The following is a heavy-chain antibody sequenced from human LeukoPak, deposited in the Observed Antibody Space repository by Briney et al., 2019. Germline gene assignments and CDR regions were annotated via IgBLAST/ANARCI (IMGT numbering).Heavy chain of an antibody. J-gene: IGHJ2*01. CDR1: GGSISTYY. CDR3: ARHGPRSGYDSSGHYYWYFDR. Sequence: PSETLSLTCTVSGGSISTYYWSWIRPPPGRGLESIGYIYNSGSTNYNLPLKSGGTISVDTSKNQFPLKLSSVTAADTAVYYGARHGPRSGYDSSGHYYWYFDRWGRGTPVTVSS. D-gene: IGHD3-22*01. CDR2: IYNSGST. V-gene: IGHV4-59*08.